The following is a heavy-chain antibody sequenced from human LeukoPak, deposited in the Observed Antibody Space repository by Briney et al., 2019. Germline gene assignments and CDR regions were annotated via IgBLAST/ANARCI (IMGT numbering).Heavy chain of an antibody. CDR1: GFIFDDYT. Sequence: PGGSLRLSCAASGFIFDDYTMHWVRQAPGKGLEWVSLISWDGGSTYYADSMKGRFTISRDNSKNSLYLQMNSLRTEDTALYYCAKDRILSNGFDYWGQGTLVTVSS. V-gene: IGHV3-43*01. J-gene: IGHJ4*02. CDR3: AKDRILSNGFDY. CDR2: ISWDGGST. D-gene: IGHD2/OR15-2a*01.